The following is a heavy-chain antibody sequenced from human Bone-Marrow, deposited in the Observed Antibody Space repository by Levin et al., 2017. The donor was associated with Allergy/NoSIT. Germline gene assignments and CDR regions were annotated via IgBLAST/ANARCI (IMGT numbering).Heavy chain of an antibody. D-gene: IGHD1-26*01. CDR3: TTVPSWELPKGPFDY. CDR1: GFTFSNAW. J-gene: IGHJ4*02. CDR2: IKSKTDGGTT. V-gene: IGHV3-15*07. Sequence: LSLTCAASGFTFSNAWMNWVRQAPGKGLEWVGRIKSKTDGGTTDYAAPVKGRFTISRDDSKNTLYLQMNSLKTEDTAVYYCTTVPSWELPKGPFDYWGQGTLVTVSS.